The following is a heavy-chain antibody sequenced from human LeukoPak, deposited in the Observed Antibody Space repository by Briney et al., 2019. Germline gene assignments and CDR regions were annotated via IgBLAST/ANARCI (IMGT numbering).Heavy chain of an antibody. J-gene: IGHJ5*02. CDR3: TRATGSYSGFTS. V-gene: IGHV3-13*04. CDR2: IGPAGDT. Sequence: GGSLRLSCAASGFNFDSSDMHWVRQLTGKGLEWVSAIGPAGDTFYSGSVKGRFTVSREDAKNSLYLQMNSLRAGGTAVYYCTRATGSYSGFTSWGQGTLVTVSS. D-gene: IGHD1-26*01. CDR1: GFNFDSSD.